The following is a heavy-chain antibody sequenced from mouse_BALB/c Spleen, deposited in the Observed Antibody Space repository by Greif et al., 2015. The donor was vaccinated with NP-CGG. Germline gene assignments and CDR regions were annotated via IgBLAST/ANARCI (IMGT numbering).Heavy chain of an antibody. CDR2: INPNNGDT. CDR3: ARNSPYDYGVAWFAY. J-gene: IGHJ3*01. Sequence: EVQRVESGPELVKPGASVKMSCKASGYTFTDYYMKRVKQSHGKSLEWIGDINPNNGDTFYNQKFKGKATLTVDKSSSTAYMQLNSLTSEDSAVYYCARNSPYDYGVAWFAYWGQGTLVTVSA. D-gene: IGHD2-4*01. CDR1: GYTFTDYY. V-gene: IGHV1-26*01.